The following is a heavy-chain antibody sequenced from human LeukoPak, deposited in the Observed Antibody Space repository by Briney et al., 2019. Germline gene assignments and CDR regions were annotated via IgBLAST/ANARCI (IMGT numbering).Heavy chain of an antibody. Sequence: PGGSLRLSCAASGFTFRSYAMHWVRQAPGKGLEWVAVISYDGSNKYYADSVKGRFIISRDKSKNTLYLQMNGLRAEDTAVFYCARVTQPSDLQWPYFDDWGQGTLVTVSS. CDR3: ARVTQPSDLQWPYFDD. CDR1: GFTFRSYA. J-gene: IGHJ4*02. V-gene: IGHV3-30*14. D-gene: IGHD6-19*01. CDR2: ISYDGSNK.